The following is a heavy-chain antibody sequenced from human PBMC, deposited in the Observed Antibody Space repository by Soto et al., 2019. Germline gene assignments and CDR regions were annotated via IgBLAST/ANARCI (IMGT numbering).Heavy chain of an antibody. D-gene: IGHD3-16*01. CDR1: GFNLNTYG. V-gene: IGHV3-30*03. CDR2: ILYDGSKK. CDR3: VRDLALMADY. J-gene: IGHJ4*02. Sequence: RWSLRLSCVASGFNLNTYGIYWFRQAPGKGLQWVAQILYDGSKKHYADSVRGRFTITRDNSKNTVYLQMDSLRVDDTAMYYCVRDLALMADYWGQGTLVTVSS.